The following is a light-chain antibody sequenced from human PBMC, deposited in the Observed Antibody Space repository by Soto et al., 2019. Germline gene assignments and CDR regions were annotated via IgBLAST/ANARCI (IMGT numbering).Light chain of an antibody. CDR1: SSNIGAGYD. CDR2: VNS. Sequence: QSVLTQPPSVSGAPGQRVTISCTGSSSNIGAGYDVHWYQQLPGTAPKLLIYVNSKRPSGVPARFSGSKSGTSASLAITGLQAEDEADYYCQSYDSSLSGVVFGGGTKLTVL. CDR3: QSYDSSLSGVV. V-gene: IGLV1-40*01. J-gene: IGLJ2*01.